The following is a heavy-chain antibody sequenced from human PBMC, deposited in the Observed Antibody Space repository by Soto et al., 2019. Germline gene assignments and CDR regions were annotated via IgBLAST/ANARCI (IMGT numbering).Heavy chain of an antibody. CDR1: GGSISSYY. CDR3: ARGSAAVGM. V-gene: IGHV4-59*01. CDR2: IYYSGST. Sequence: WETLTLTCTVSGGSISSYYWSWIRQPPGKGLEWIGYIYYSGSTNYNPSLKSRVTITVDTSKNQYFLKLSAVTAADTAVDYCARGSAAVGMWGQGTLVTVSS. D-gene: IGHD6-13*01. J-gene: IGHJ4*02.